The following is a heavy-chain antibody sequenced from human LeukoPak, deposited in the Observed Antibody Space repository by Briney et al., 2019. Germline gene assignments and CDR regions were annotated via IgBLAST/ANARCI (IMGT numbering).Heavy chain of an antibody. V-gene: IGHV3-30*18. CDR2: ISYDGNNK. CDR3: AKAFAFVGANFFDY. CDR1: GFTFSNYA. J-gene: IGHJ4*02. Sequence: PGRSLRLSCAASGFTFSNYAIHWVRQAPGKGLEWVALISYDGNNKYYADSVKGRFTISRDNSKNTLYLQMNSLRAEDAAIYYCAKAFAFVGANFFDYWGQGTLVTVSS. D-gene: IGHD1-26*01.